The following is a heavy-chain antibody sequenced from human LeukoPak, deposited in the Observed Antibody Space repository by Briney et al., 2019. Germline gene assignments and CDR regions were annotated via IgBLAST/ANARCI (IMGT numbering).Heavy chain of an antibody. V-gene: IGHV4-59*01. CDR3: AREGDFRNFDY. Sequence: SETLSLTCTVSGGSISSYYWSWIRQPPGKGLEWVGHMYYIGSTNYNPSLKSRVTISVDTSKNQFSLKLSSVTAADTAVYYCAREGDFRNFDYWGQGTLVTASS. D-gene: IGHD2-21*02. J-gene: IGHJ4*02. CDR2: MYYIGST. CDR1: GGSISSYY.